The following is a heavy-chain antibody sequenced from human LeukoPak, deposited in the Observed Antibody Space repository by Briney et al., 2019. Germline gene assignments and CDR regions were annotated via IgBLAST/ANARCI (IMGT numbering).Heavy chain of an antibody. V-gene: IGHV3-23*01. CDR3: AKGAITIFGVVEISFDI. Sequence: GGSLRLSCAASGFTFSSYAMSWVRQAPGKGLEWVSAISDSGGSTYYADSVKGRFTISRDNSKNTLYLQMNSLRAEDTAVYYCAKGAITIFGVVEISFDIWGQGTMVTVSS. J-gene: IGHJ3*02. D-gene: IGHD3-3*01. CDR1: GFTFSSYA. CDR2: ISDSGGST.